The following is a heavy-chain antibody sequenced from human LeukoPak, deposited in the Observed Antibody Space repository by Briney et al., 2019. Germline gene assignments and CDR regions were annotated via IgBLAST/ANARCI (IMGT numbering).Heavy chain of an antibody. CDR1: GFTFSSYG. D-gene: IGHD5-24*01. CDR3: ARHPLARSRDGYNKGGFDY. V-gene: IGHV5-51*01. Sequence: PGGSLRLSCAASGFTFSSYGMSWVRQAPGKGLEWMGIIYPGDSDTRYSPSFQGQVTISADKSISTAYLQWSSLKASDTAMYYCARHPLARSRDGYNKGGFDYWGQGTLVTVSS. CDR2: IYPGDSDT. J-gene: IGHJ4*02.